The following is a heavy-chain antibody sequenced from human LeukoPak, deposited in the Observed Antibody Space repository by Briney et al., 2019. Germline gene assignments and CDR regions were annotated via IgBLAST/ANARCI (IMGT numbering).Heavy chain of an antibody. CDR3: AREGYYDSSGYPDGDDAFDI. Sequence: GASVKVSCKASGYTFTSYGISWVRQAPGQGLEWMGWISAYNGNTNYAQKLQGRVTMTTDTSTSTAYMELSSLRSEDTAVYYCAREGYYDSSGYPDGDDAFDIWGQGTMVTVSS. CDR2: ISAYNGNT. D-gene: IGHD3-22*01. CDR1: GYTFTSYG. V-gene: IGHV1-18*01. J-gene: IGHJ3*02.